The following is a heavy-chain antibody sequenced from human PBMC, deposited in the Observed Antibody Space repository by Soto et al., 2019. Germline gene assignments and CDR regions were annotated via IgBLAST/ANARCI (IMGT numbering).Heavy chain of an antibody. CDR2: ISAYNGNT. Sequence: QVQLVQSGAEVKKPGASVKVSCKASGYTFTSTGISWVRQAPGQGLEWMGWISAYNGNTKNAQKPQGRVTMTTATSTSTADMELRSLRSDDTAVYYCAREPNYFDYWGQGTLVTVAT. CDR3: AREPNYFDY. J-gene: IGHJ4*02. CDR1: GYTFTSTG. V-gene: IGHV1-18*01.